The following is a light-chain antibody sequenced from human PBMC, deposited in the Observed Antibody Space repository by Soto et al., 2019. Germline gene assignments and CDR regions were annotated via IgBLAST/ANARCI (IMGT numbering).Light chain of an antibody. Sequence: QSVLTQPASVSGSPGRSITISCTGTGSDVGGYDYVYWYQHHPGKAPKVMIYEVTNRPSGVSNRFSGSKSGNTASLTISGLLAEDEADYYCSSYTSSSTYVFGTGTKVTVL. J-gene: IGLJ1*01. CDR3: SSYTSSSTYV. V-gene: IGLV2-14*01. CDR2: EVT. CDR1: GSDVGGYDY.